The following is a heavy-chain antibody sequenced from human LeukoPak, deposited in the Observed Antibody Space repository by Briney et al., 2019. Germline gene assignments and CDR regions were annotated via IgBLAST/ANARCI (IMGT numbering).Heavy chain of an antibody. D-gene: IGHD3-22*01. CDR3: ASQTTSYYYDSSGYGAFDI. V-gene: IGHV5-51*01. Sequence: GESLKISCKGSGYSFTSYWIGWVRQMPGKGLEWMGIIYPGDSETRYSPSFQGQVTISADKSISTAYLQWSSLKASDTAMYYCASQTTSYYYDSSGYGAFDIWGQGTMVTVSS. CDR1: GYSFTSYW. J-gene: IGHJ3*02. CDR2: IYPGDSET.